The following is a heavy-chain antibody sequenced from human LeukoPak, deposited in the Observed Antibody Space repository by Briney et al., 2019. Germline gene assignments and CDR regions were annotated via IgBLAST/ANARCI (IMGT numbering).Heavy chain of an antibody. V-gene: IGHV3-30*04. J-gene: IGHJ4*02. Sequence: GRSLRLSCAASGFTFSSYAMHWVRQAPGKGLEWVAVISYDGSNKYYADSVKGRFTISRDNSKNTLYLQMNSLRAEDTAVYYCAKPFYSGYDSHFDYWGQGTLVTVSS. CDR1: GFTFSSYA. CDR2: ISYDGSNK. CDR3: AKPFYSGYDSHFDY. D-gene: IGHD5-12*01.